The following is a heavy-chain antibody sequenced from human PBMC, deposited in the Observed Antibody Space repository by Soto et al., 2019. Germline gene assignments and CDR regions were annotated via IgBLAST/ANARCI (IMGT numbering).Heavy chain of an antibody. D-gene: IGHD3-9*01. J-gene: IGHJ1*01. CDR2: ISGSGRIT. CDR3: AKDVHYDIVTGIEYFHH. Sequence: EVELLESGGGLVQPGGSLRLSCAASGFTFTSYAMSWVRRAPGKGLEWVSGISGSGRITKYADSVKGRFIISRDNFKNTLFLQMSSLRAEDTALYYCAKDVHYDIVTGIEYFHHWAQGTLVTVSS. CDR1: GFTFTSYA. V-gene: IGHV3-23*01.